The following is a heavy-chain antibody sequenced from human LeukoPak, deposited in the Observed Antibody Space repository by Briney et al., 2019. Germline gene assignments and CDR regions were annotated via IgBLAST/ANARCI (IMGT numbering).Heavy chain of an antibody. CDR2: IYYSGST. J-gene: IGHJ4*02. CDR3: ATVTAAAGPFDY. V-gene: IGHV4-31*03. Sequence: PSETLSLTCTVSGGSISSGGYYWSWIRQHPGKGLEWIGYIYYSGSTYYNPSLKSRVTISVDTSKNQFSLKLSSVTAADTAVYYCATVTAAAGPFDYWGQGTLVTVSS. D-gene: IGHD6-13*01. CDR1: GGSISSGGYY.